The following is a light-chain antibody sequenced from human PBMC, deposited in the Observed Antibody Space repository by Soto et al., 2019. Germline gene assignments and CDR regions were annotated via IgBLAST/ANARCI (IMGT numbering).Light chain of an antibody. V-gene: IGLV4-69*01. Sequence: QAVVTQSPSASASLGASVKLTCTLSSGHSSYAIAWHQQQPEKGPRYLMKLNSDGSHSKGDGIPDRFSGSSSGAERYLTISSLQSEDEADYYCQTWGTGIPWVFGGGTKLPS. J-gene: IGLJ3*02. CDR3: QTWGTGIPWV. CDR2: LNSDGSH. CDR1: SGHSSYA.